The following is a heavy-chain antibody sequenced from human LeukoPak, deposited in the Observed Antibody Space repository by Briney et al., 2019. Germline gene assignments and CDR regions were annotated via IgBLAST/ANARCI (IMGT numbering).Heavy chain of an antibody. J-gene: IGHJ6*02. V-gene: IGHV3-9*01. D-gene: IGHD1-26*01. Sequence: GRSLRLSCAAAGFTFKDYGMHWVRQPPGKGLEWVSSINWNGGGTDYADSVKGRFTISRDNAKNSLYLQLSSLRPEDTALYYCAKHMRATNTYSFFGLDVWGQGTTVTVSS. CDR1: GFTFKDYG. CDR2: INWNGGGT. CDR3: AKHMRATNTYSFFGLDV.